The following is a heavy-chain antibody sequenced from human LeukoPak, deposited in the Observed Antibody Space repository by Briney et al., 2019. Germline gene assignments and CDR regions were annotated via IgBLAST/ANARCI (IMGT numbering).Heavy chain of an antibody. J-gene: IGHJ6*03. CDR1: GFTFSSYA. CDR3: ARSGRGPYYYMDV. CDR2: ISYDGSNK. Sequence: GGSLRLSCAASGFTFSSYAMHWVRQAPGKGLEWVAVISYDGSNKYYADSVKGRFTISRDNSKNTLYLQMNSLRAEDTAVYYCARSGRGPYYYMDVWGKGTTVTVSS. V-gene: IGHV3-30*01. D-gene: IGHD1-26*01.